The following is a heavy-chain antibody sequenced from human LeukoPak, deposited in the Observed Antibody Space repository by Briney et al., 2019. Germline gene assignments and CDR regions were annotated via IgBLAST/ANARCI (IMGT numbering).Heavy chain of an antibody. CDR2: IIPIFGTA. Sequence: SVKVSCKASGGTFSSYAISWVRQAPGEGLEWMGGIIPIFGTANYAQKFQGRVTITADESTSTAYMELSSLRSEDTAVYYCARASSSWYHVGAGNWFDPWGQGTLVTVSS. CDR1: GGTFSSYA. D-gene: IGHD6-13*01. CDR3: ARASSSWYHVGAGNWFDP. V-gene: IGHV1-69*01. J-gene: IGHJ5*02.